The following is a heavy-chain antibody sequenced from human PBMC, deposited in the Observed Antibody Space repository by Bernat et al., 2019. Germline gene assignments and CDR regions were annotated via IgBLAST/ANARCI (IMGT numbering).Heavy chain of an antibody. J-gene: IGHJ2*01. CDR3: ARGDGDYTIRYFDL. D-gene: IGHD4-17*01. CDR2: INHSGST. V-gene: IGHV4-34*01. Sequence: VQLEQWGAGLLKPSETLSLTCAVYGGSFSGYYWSWIRQLPGKGLEWIGEINHSGSTNYNPSLKSRVTISVDTSKNQFSLRLTSVTAADTAVYYCARGDGDYTIRYFDLWGRGTLVTVSS. CDR1: GGSFSGYY.